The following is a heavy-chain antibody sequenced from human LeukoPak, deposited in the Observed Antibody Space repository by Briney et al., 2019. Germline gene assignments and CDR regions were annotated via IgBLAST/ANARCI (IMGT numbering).Heavy chain of an antibody. Sequence: ASVKVSCKASGYTFTSYYMHWVRQAPGQGLEWMGIINPSGGSTSYAQKFQGRVTMTRDTSTSTVYMELSSLRSEDTAVYYCARGATMIVVVNAFDIWGQGTMVTVSS. J-gene: IGHJ3*02. CDR1: GYTFTSYY. D-gene: IGHD3-22*01. CDR3: ARGATMIVVVNAFDI. V-gene: IGHV1-46*01. CDR2: INPSGGST.